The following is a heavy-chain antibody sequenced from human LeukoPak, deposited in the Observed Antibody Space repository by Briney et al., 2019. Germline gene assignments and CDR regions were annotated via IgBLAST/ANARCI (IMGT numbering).Heavy chain of an antibody. J-gene: IGHJ5*02. V-gene: IGHV1-69*13. D-gene: IGHD2-2*01. CDR2: IIPIFGTA. Sequence: SVKVSXKASGGTFSSYAISWVRQAPGQGLEWMGGIIPIFGTANYAQKFQGRVTITADESTSTAYMELSSLRSEDTAVYYCARGAVEYQLLSGWFDPWGQGTLVTVSS. CDR3: ARGAVEYQLLSGWFDP. CDR1: GGTFSSYA.